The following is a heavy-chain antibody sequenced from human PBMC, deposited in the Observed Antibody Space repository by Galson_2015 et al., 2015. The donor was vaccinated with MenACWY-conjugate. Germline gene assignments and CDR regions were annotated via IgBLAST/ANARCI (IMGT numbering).Heavy chain of an antibody. CDR1: GYTFNTYY. J-gene: IGHJ6*02. CDR3: ARGRGSYYYGMDV. Sequence: SVKVSCKASGYTFNTYYMHWVRQAPGQGLEWVGIINLYGGSTTYAQKFQGRVTMTRDTSTSTVYMELSSLRSEDTAVYYCARGRGSYYYGMDVWGQGTTVTVSS. V-gene: IGHV1-46*02. CDR2: INLYGGST. D-gene: IGHD1-26*01.